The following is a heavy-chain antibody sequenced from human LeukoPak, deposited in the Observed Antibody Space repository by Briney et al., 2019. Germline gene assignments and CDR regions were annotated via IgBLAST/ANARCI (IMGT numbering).Heavy chain of an antibody. V-gene: IGHV1-69*06. CDR3: AREDYYYYMDV. CDR2: IIPIFGPA. CDR1: GGTFTSYA. Sequence: SVKVSCKASGGTFTSYAITWVRQAPGQGLEWMGGIIPIFGPANYPQKFQGRVTITADKSTSTAYMELSSLRSEDTAVYYCAREDYYYYMDVWGKGTTVTISS. J-gene: IGHJ6*03.